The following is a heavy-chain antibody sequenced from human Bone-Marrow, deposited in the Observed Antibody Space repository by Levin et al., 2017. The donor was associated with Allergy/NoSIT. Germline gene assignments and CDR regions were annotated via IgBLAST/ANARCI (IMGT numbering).Heavy chain of an antibody. J-gene: IGHJ4*02. V-gene: IGHV3-23*01. CDR2: ISGKGDKT. CDR3: TKDRQGVTTD. Sequence: AGGSLRLSCAGSGFMFTSYAVGWVRQAPGKGLEWVSSISGKGDKTYYADSVRGRFTISRDNSKNTLFLQMSSLRAEDTATYYCTKDRQGVTTDWGQGILVIVSS. D-gene: IGHD4-17*01. CDR1: GFMFTSYA.